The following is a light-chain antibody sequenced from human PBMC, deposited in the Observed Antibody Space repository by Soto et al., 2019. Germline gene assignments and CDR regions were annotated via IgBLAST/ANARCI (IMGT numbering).Light chain of an antibody. V-gene: IGLV2-14*01. CDR3: SSYATSGTPV. Sequence: QSALTQPASVSGSPGQTITISCTRTSSDVGGYNYLSWYQQHPGKAPKVMIYEVSNRPSGVSNRFSGSKSGNTASLTISGLRAEDEADYFCSSYATSGTPVFGGGTKLTVL. J-gene: IGLJ3*02. CDR2: EVS. CDR1: SSDVGGYNY.